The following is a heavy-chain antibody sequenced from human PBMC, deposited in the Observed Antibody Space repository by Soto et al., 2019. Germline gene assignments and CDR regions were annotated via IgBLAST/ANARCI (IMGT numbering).Heavy chain of an antibody. J-gene: IGHJ4*02. Sequence: ASVKVSCKASGHTFTRYAMHWVRQAPGQSLEWMGWINAGNGDTDCSQKFQGRVTITSDTSATTTYMELSSLRSEDTAVYYCAGKSPGPNNPFDYWGQGTLVTVSS. D-gene: IGHD1-1*01. CDR3: AGKSPGPNNPFDY. CDR2: INAGNGDT. V-gene: IGHV1-3*01. CDR1: GHTFTRYA.